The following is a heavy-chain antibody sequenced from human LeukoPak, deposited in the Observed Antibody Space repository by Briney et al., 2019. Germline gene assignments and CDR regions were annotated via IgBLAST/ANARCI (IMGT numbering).Heavy chain of an antibody. J-gene: IGHJ3*02. V-gene: IGHV3-33*01. CDR1: GFTFSSYG. CDR3: AREASGWYFRGAFDI. Sequence: PGGSLRLSCAASGFTFSSYGMHWVRQAPGKGLEWVAVIWYDGSNKYYADSVKGRFTISRDNSKNTLYLQMNSLRAEDTAVYYCAREASGWYFRGAFDIWGQGTMVTVSS. D-gene: IGHD6-19*01. CDR2: IWYDGSNK.